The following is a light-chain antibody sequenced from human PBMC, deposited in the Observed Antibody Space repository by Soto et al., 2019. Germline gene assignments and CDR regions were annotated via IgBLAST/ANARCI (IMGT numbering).Light chain of an antibody. J-gene: IGLJ1*01. V-gene: IGLV2-14*01. Sequence: QSVLTQPASVSGSPGQSITISCTGTSSDIGGYKYVSWYQQLPGKAPKLIIYEVSNRPSGVSNRFSGSKSGNTASLTISGLQPEDEADYYCSSYTSSSTLYVFGTGTKLTVL. CDR2: EVS. CDR1: SSDIGGYKY. CDR3: SSYTSSSTLYV.